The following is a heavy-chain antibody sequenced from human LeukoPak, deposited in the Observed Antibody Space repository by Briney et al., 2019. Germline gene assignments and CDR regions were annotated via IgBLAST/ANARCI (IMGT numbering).Heavy chain of an antibody. CDR1: GGSISSGDYY. V-gene: IGHV4-30-4*01. J-gene: IGHJ6*02. Sequence: SETLSLTCTVSGGSISSGDYYWSWIRQPPGKGLEWIGYIYYSGSTYYNPSLKSRVTISVDTSKNQFSLKLSSVTAADTAVYYCARGGCYGSGSYEDGMDVWGQGTTVTVSS. CDR2: IYYSGST. D-gene: IGHD3-10*01. CDR3: ARGGCYGSGSYEDGMDV.